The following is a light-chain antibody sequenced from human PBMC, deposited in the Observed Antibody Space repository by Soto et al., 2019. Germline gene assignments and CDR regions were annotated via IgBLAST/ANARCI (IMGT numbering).Light chain of an antibody. J-gene: IGLJ2*01. CDR3: AAWDDSLNGHVV. CDR1: SSNIGSNT. Sequence: QSVLTQPPSASGTPGQSITISCSGGSSNIGSNTVNWYQQLPGTAPKVLIYSNNERPSGVPDRFSGSKSGTSASLAISGLQSEDEADYYCAAWDDSLNGHVVFGGGTKLTVL. V-gene: IGLV1-44*01. CDR2: SNN.